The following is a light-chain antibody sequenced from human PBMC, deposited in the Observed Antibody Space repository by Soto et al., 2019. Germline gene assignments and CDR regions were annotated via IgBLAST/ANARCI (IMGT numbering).Light chain of an antibody. J-gene: IGKJ1*01. CDR1: QSVSRNY. CDR2: GAS. CDR3: QQYNNWPPRT. Sequence: EIGLTQSPGTLSLSPGGRATLSCRASQSVSRNYVAWYQQKPGQAPRLLIYGASSRASGIPDRFSGSGSGADFTLSISSLQSEDFAVYYCQQYNNWPPRTFGQGTKVEIK. V-gene: IGKV3-20*01.